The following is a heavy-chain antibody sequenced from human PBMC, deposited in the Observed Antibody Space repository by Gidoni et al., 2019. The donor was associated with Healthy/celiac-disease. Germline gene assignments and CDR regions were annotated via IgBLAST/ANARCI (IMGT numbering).Heavy chain of an antibody. V-gene: IGHV4-59*01. J-gene: IGHJ6*02. CDR2: IYYSGST. Sequence: QVQLQESGPGLVKPSETLSLTCTVSGGSISSYYWSWIRQPPGKGLEWIGYIYYSGSTNYNPSLKSRVTISVDTSKNQFSLKLSSVTAADTAVYYCARGGVTGMDVWGQGTTVTVSS. CDR1: GGSISSYY. CDR3: ARGGVTGMDV. D-gene: IGHD3-3*01.